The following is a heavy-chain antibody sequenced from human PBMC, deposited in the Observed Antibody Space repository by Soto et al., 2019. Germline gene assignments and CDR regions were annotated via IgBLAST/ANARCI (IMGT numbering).Heavy chain of an antibody. CDR3: ARDGDGYNY. Sequence: LSLTCTVSGGSVSSGSYYWSWIRQPPGKGLEWIGYIYSSGSTSYNPSLKSRVTISVDTSKNQFSLKLSSVTAADTAVYYCARDGDGYNYWGQGTLVTVSS. CDR1: GGSVSSGSYY. V-gene: IGHV4-61*01. D-gene: IGHD5-12*01. CDR2: IYSSGST. J-gene: IGHJ4*02.